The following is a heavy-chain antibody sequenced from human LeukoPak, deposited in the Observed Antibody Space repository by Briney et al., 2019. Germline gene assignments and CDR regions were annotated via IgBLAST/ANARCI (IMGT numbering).Heavy chain of an antibody. D-gene: IGHD3-3*01. CDR3: AREDYFWGGAFDI. V-gene: IGHV3-66*01. CDR2: IYSGGRT. CDR1: GFIVSSNY. Sequence: GGSLRLSCAASGFIVSSNYMNWVRQAPGKGLEWVSVIYSGGRTYYADSVKGRFTISRDNSKNTLFLQMNNLRAEDTAVYYCAREDYFWGGAFDIWGQGTLVTVSS. J-gene: IGHJ3*02.